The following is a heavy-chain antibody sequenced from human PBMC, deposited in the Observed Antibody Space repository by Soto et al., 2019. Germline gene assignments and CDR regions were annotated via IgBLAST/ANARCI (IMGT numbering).Heavy chain of an antibody. V-gene: IGHV1-18*01. Sequence: QVQLVQSGAEVKNPGASVKVSCKASGYRFTSYGIGWVRQAPGQGLEWMGWINAYNGNTNYAQNLQGRVTLTTDTSTSTAYMELRSLRSNDTAVYYCAMVDVYVTPSPQDVWGQGTTVPVSS. CDR2: INAYNGNT. J-gene: IGHJ6*02. CDR1: GYRFTSYG. D-gene: IGHD3-16*01. CDR3: AMVDVYVTPSPQDV.